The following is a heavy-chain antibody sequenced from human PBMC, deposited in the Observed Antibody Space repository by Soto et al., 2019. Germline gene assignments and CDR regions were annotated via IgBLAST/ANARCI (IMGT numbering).Heavy chain of an antibody. CDR2: ISYDGSNK. J-gene: IGHJ3*02. CDR3: ARDSLLWFGGDAFDI. Sequence: QVQLVESGGGVVQPGRSLRLSCAASGFTFSSYAMHWVRQAPDKGLEWVAVISYDGSNKYYADSVKGRFTISRDNSKNTLYLQMNSLRAEDTAVYYCARDSLLWFGGDAFDIWGQGTMVTVSS. D-gene: IGHD3-10*01. V-gene: IGHV3-30-3*01. CDR1: GFTFSSYA.